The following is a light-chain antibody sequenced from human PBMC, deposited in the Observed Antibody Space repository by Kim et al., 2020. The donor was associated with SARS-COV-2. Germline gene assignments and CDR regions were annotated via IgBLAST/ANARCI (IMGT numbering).Light chain of an antibody. CDR3: NSRDSNDNVV. CDR1: SLRSHY. J-gene: IGLJ2*01. Sequence: VALGQTVRITCQGDSLRSHYATWYQQKPGQAPIVVIYGKNNRPSVIPDRFSCSSSGNTASLTITGTQAGDEADYYCNSRDSNDNVVFGGGTQLTVL. CDR2: GKN. V-gene: IGLV3-19*01.